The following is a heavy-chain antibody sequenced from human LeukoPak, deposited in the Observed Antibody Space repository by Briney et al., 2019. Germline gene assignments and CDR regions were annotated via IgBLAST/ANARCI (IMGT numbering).Heavy chain of an antibody. CDR1: GVSISSSRYY. Sequence: SETLSLTCTVSGVSISSSRYYWGWIRQPPGKGLEWIGSIYSSGNTYYNPSLKSRVTISVDTSKIQFSLKLSSVTAADTAVYFCARSPGIAVTADSYYYYDMDVWGQGTTITVSS. V-gene: IGHV4-39*01. D-gene: IGHD6-19*01. J-gene: IGHJ6*02. CDR2: IYSSGNT. CDR3: ARSPGIAVTADSYYYYDMDV.